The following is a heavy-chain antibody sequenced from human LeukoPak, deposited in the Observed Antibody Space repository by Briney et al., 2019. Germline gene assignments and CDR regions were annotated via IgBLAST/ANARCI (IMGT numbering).Heavy chain of an antibody. V-gene: IGHV3-9*01. D-gene: IGHD3-10*01. Sequence: PGGSLRLSCAASGFTFDEYAMHWVRQAPGKGLEWVSGISYSSGSIGYVDSVKGRFTISRDNAKHSLFLLMNTLRIEDTAIYYCVRVALYYYGSESFYFFEHWGQGTPVTASS. J-gene: IGHJ4*02. CDR3: VRVALYYYGSESFYFFEH. CDR2: ISYSSGSI. CDR1: GFTFDEYA.